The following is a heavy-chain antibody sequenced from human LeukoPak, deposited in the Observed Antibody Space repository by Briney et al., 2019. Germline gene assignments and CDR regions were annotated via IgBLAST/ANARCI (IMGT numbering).Heavy chain of an antibody. V-gene: IGHV3-15*01. CDR3: ATDFTTGGLDY. CDR2: IKSKTDGGTS. CDR1: GFSFTHAW. J-gene: IGHJ4*02. Sequence: PGGSLRLSCAASGFSFTHAWMTWVRQAPGKGLEWVGRIKSKTDGGTSDYAAPVKGRFTISRDDSKTTLYLQMNSLKTEDTAVYFCATDFTTGGLDYWGQGTLVTVSS. D-gene: IGHD1-14*01.